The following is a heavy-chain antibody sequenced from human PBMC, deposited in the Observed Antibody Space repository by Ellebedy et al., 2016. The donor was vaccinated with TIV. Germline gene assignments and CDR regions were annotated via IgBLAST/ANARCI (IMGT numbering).Heavy chain of an antibody. V-gene: IGHV1-18*01. CDR3: ARDWYCSSGNCQDVFDI. CDR1: GYSFTSYG. CDR2: ISTDDGDT. D-gene: IGHD2-15*01. J-gene: IGHJ3*02. Sequence: AASVKVSCKASGYSFTSYGISWVRQAPGQGREWMGWISTDDGDTNYAQKFKERVTLTTDTSMKTAYMEVRSLRSDETAEYYCARDWYCSSGNCQDVFDIWGQGTMVTVSS.